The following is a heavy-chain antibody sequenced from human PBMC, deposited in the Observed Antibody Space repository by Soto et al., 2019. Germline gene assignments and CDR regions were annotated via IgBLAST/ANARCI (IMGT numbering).Heavy chain of an antibody. V-gene: IGHV3-7*01. J-gene: IGHJ4*02. Sequence: PGGSLRLSCAASGFTFRSYWMSWVRQAPGEGLEWVAKINPNGNEKYYVDSVKGRFAISRDNAKNSLFLQMDSLRAEDTAVYYCARDLYWSFNYWGQGTRLVTVSS. CDR3: ARDLYWSFNY. CDR1: GFTFRSYW. D-gene: IGHD2-8*02. CDR2: INPNGNEK.